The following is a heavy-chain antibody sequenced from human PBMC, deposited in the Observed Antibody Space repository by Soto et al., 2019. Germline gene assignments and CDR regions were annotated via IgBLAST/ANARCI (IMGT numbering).Heavy chain of an antibody. CDR3: ARDLVAKPVY. CDR1: GFTFNNYA. CDR2: ISGSGGNT. J-gene: IGHJ4*02. Sequence: EVPLLQSGGGLVQAGGSLRLSCAASGFTFNNYAMSWVRQAPGKGLEWVSLISGSGGNTYYADSVKGRFTLSRDNSENTLYLQMNSLRAEDTAIYYCARDLVAKPVYWGQGTLVTVSS. D-gene: IGHD2-21*01. V-gene: IGHV3-23*01.